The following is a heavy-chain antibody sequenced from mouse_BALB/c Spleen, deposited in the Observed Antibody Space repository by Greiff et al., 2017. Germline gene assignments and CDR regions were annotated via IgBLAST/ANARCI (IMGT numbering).Heavy chain of an antibody. Sequence: VQLQQSGAELARPGASVKLSCKASGYTFTSYWMQWVKQRPGQGLEWIGAIYPGDGDTRYTQKFKGKATLTADKSSSTAYMQLSSLASEDSAVYYCARGNDYDVDYAMDYWGQGTSVTVSS. CDR3: ARGNDYDVDYAMDY. CDR2: IYPGDGDT. D-gene: IGHD2-4*01. V-gene: IGHV1-87*01. CDR1: GYTFTSYW. J-gene: IGHJ4*01.